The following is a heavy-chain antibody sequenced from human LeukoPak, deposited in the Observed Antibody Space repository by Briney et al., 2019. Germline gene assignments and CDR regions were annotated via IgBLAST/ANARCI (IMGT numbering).Heavy chain of an antibody. CDR3: ARHQGVEGYYDSSGYFYYFDY. V-gene: IGHV4-39*01. J-gene: IGHJ4*02. CDR2: IYYSGST. D-gene: IGHD3-22*01. Sequence: SETLSLTCTVSGGSISSSSYYWGWIRQPPGKGLEWIGSIYYSGSTYYNPSLKSRVTISVDTSKNQFSLKLSSVTAADTAVHYCARHQGVEGYYDSSGYFYYFDYWGQGTLVTVSS. CDR1: GGSISSSSYY.